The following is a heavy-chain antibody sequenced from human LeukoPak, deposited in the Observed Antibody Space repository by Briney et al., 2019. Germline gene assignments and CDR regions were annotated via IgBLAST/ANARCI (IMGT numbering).Heavy chain of an antibody. CDR2: ISYDGSNK. D-gene: IGHD1-14*01. CDR1: GFTFSSYG. V-gene: IGHV3-30*03. Sequence: GGSLRLSCAASGFTFSSYGMHWVRQAPGKGLEWVAVISYDGSNKYYADSVKGRFTISRDNSKNTLYLQMNSLRAEDTAVYYCVRQPDSARYGFDYWGRGTQVTVSS. J-gene: IGHJ4*02. CDR3: VRQPDSARYGFDY.